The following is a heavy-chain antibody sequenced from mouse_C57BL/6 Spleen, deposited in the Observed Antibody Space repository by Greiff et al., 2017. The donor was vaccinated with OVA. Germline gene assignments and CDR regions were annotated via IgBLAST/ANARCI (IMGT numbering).Heavy chain of an antibody. CDR2: ISSGGSYT. D-gene: IGHD2-4*01. CDR3: ARHDSHFDY. V-gene: IGHV5-6*01. Sequence: EVQLQESGGDLVKPGGSLKLSCAASGFTFSSYGMSWVRQTPDKRLEWVATISSGGSYTYYPDSVKGRFTISRDNAKNTLYLQMSSLKSEDTAMYYCARHDSHFDYWGQGTTLTVSS. CDR1: GFTFSSYG. J-gene: IGHJ2*01.